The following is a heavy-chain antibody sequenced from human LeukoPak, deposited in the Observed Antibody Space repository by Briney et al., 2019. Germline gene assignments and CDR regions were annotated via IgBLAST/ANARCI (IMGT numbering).Heavy chain of an antibody. CDR3: ANLPRGDY. Sequence: GESLRLSCAASGFTVSRNYMSWVRQAPGQGLEWVSVIYSGGNTYYADFVKGRFTISRDNSKNTLYLQINSLTAEDTAVYYCANLPRGDYWGLGTLVTVSS. J-gene: IGHJ4*02. CDR1: GFTVSRNY. V-gene: IGHV3-53*01. CDR2: IYSGGNT. D-gene: IGHD3-10*01.